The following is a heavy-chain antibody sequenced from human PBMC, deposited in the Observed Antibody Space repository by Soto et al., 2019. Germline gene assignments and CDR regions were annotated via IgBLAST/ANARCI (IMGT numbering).Heavy chain of an antibody. CDR2: IHHSGST. D-gene: IGHD6-13*01. CDR3: ARSRVIAVAGQYYYYMDV. Sequence: SETLSLTCTVSGGSISSYYWNWIRQPPGKGLEWIGYIHHSGSTDYNPSLKSRVTISLDTSKNQFSLKLSSVTAADTAVYYCARSRVIAVAGQYYYYMDVWGKGTTVTVSS. J-gene: IGHJ6*03. V-gene: IGHV4-59*08. CDR1: GGSISSYY.